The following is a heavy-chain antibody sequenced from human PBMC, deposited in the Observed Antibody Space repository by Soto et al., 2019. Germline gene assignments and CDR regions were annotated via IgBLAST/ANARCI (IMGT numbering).Heavy chain of an antibody. CDR2: ITWNSGSI. Sequence: EVQLVESGGGLVQPGRSLKLSCAASGFTFHDYAMHWVRQGQGKGLEWVSGITWNSGSIDYADSVKGRFTISRDNAKNSLYLQMNSLRPEDTALYYCAKDIREYSSGWTYFDYWGHGPLVTVSS. CDR1: GFTFHDYA. J-gene: IGHJ4*01. CDR3: AKDIREYSSGWTYFDY. V-gene: IGHV3-9*01. D-gene: IGHD6-19*01.